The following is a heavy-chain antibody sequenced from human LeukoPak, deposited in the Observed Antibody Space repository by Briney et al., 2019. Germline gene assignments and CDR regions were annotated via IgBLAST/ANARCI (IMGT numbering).Heavy chain of an antibody. CDR3: ARQPYDRKITMVRGVMTKYYFDY. J-gene: IGHJ4*02. CDR2: INHSGST. D-gene: IGHD3-10*01. CDR1: GGSFSGYY. V-gene: IGHV4-34*01. Sequence: SGTLSLTCAVYGGSFSGYYWSWIRQPPGKGLEWIGEINHSGSTNYNPSLKSRVTISVDTSKNQFSLKLSSVTAADTAVYYCARQPYDRKITMVRGVMTKYYFDYWGQGTLVTVSS.